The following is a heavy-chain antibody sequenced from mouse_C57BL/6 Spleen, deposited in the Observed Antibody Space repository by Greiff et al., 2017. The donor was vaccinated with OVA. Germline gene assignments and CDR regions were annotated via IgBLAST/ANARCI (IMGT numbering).Heavy chain of an antibody. Sequence: EVQRVESGGGLVKPGGSLKLSCAASGFTFSDYGMHWVRQAPEKGLEWVAYISSGSSTIYYADTVKGRFTISRDNAKNTLFLQMTSLRSEDTAMYYGARGGLGSSSPYAMDYWGQGTSVTVSS. CDR3: ARGGLGSSSPYAMDY. CDR1: GFTFSDYG. J-gene: IGHJ4*01. V-gene: IGHV5-17*01. D-gene: IGHD1-1*01. CDR2: ISSGSSTI.